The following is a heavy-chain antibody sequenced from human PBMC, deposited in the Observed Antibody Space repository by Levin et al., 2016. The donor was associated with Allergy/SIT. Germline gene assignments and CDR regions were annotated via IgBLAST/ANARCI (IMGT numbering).Heavy chain of an antibody. CDR2: INHSGST. CDR3: ATKGAYYSDSSGYY. D-gene: IGHD3-22*01. CDR1: GGSFSAYY. J-gene: IGHJ4*02. V-gene: IGHV4-34*01. Sequence: SETLSLTCAVYGGSFSAYYWSWIRQPPGKGLEWIGEINHSGSTNYNPSLKSRVSISVDMSKNQFSLKLSSVTAADTAVYYCATKGAYYSDSSGYYWGQGALVTVSS.